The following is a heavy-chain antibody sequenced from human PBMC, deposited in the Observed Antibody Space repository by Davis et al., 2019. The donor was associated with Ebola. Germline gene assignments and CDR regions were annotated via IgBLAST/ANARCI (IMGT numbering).Heavy chain of an antibody. CDR3: ARERYCSSTSCYYNWFDP. D-gene: IGHD2-2*01. J-gene: IGHJ5*02. Sequence: SETLSLTCAVSGGSISSSNWWSWVRQPPGKGLEWIGEIYHSGSTNYNPSLKSRVTISVDTSKNQFSLKLSSVTAADTAVYYCARERYCSSTSCYYNWFDPWGQGTLVTVSS. CDR1: GGSISSSNW. CDR2: IYHSGST. V-gene: IGHV4-4*02.